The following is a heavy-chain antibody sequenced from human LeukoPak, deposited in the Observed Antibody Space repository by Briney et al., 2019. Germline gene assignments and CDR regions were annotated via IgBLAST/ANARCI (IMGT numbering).Heavy chain of an antibody. CDR1: GDSIGNYNYY. D-gene: IGHD3-22*01. V-gene: IGHV4-61*02. CDR2: IYASGST. Sequence: SETLSLTCTVSGDSIGNYNYYWSWIRLPAGKGLEWIGRIYASGSTNYNPSLRTRVTISVDTSKNQFSLKLSSVTAADTAVYYCARDVYYYDSSGSRAFDIWGQGTMVTVSS. CDR3: ARDVYYYDSSGSRAFDI. J-gene: IGHJ3*02.